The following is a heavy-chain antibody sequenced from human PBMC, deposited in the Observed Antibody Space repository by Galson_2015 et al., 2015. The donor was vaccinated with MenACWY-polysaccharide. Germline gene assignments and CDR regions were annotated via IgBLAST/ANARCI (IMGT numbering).Heavy chain of an antibody. CDR3: ATEEIRGRSFGWFDH. D-gene: IGHD3-10*01. V-gene: IGHV3-11*01. Sequence: SLRLSCAASGFSLGAWYMSWIRQAPGKGLEWLSYISKSGDSIYYGDSVKGRFAISRDNAKNSLYLQLNSLEVEDTAVYYCATEEIRGRSFGWFDHWGQGSLVTVSS. CDR1: GFSLGAWY. CDR2: ISKSGDSI. J-gene: IGHJ5*02.